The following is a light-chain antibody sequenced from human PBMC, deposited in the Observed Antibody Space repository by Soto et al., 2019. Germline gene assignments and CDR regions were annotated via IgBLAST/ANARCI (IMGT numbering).Light chain of an antibody. V-gene: IGKV1-39*01. CDR3: QQTYSTPRT. J-gene: IGKJ2*01. Sequence: DVQMAQSPSSLAASVGDRFTITCRASQNIYTFLHWYQQKPGEAPKLLIYAASNLASGVPSRFSGRGSGTDFNFTIGSLQPEDFATYYCQQTYSTPRTFGQGTKVDI. CDR1: QNIYTF. CDR2: AAS.